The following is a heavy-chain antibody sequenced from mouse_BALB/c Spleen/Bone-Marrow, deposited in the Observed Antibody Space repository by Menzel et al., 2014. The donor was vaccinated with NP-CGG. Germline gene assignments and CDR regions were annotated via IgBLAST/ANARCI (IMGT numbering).Heavy chain of an antibody. CDR2: ISSGGSYT. CDR3: ARRGYCDY. CDR1: GFTFSSYG. J-gene: IGHJ2*01. Sequence: EVQLQESGGDLVKPGGSLNLSCAASGFTFSSYGMSWVRQIPDKRLEWVATISSGGSYTYYPDSMKGRFNISRDNAKNTLYLQXSRLKYEDTAMYVCARRGYCDYWGQGPTRTGSS. V-gene: IGHV5-6*01.